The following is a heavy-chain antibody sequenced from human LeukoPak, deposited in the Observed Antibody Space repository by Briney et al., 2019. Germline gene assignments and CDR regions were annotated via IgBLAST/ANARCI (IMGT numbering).Heavy chain of an antibody. J-gene: IGHJ4*02. D-gene: IGHD6-13*01. CDR3: AKELYSGNWYPGGASILPTGD. CDR1: GFTFSDYY. CDR2: ISSAGSTI. Sequence: GGSLRLSCAASGFTFSDYYMSWIRQAPGKGLEWVSYISSAGSTIYYADSVKGRFTISRDNAKNSLYLQMNSLRAEDTAVYYCAKELYSGNWYPGGASILPTGDWGQGTLVTVSS. V-gene: IGHV3-11*01.